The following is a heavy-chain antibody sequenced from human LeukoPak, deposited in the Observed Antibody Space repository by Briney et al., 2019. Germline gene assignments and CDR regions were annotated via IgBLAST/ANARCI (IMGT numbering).Heavy chain of an antibody. CDR1: GGSFSSYY. Sequence: SETLSLTCAVYGGSFSSYYWSWIRQPPGKGLEWIGEINHSGSTNYNPSLKSRVTISVGTSKNQFSLKLSSVTAADTAVYYCARGRLPYSSSWYVGRYFDYWGQGTLVTVSS. CDR2: INHSGST. CDR3: ARGRLPYSSSWYVGRYFDY. V-gene: IGHV4-34*01. D-gene: IGHD6-13*01. J-gene: IGHJ4*02.